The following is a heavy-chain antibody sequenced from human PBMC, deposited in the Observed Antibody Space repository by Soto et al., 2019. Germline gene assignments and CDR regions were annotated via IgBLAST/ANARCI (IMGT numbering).Heavy chain of an antibody. D-gene: IGHD2-21*02. CDR1: GFTFRAYT. CDR2: IDGRDGT. J-gene: IGHJ4*02. CDR3: AKTGPVTARIRFDY. V-gene: IGHV3-23*01. Sequence: VQLLESGGGLVQPGGSLRLSCAGSGFTFRAYTMAWVRQAPGKGLEWVSGIDGRDGTYYADSVKGRFNISRDSSQNTLFLQRKSLTADDTAVYYCAKTGPVTARIRFDYWGQGALVTVS.